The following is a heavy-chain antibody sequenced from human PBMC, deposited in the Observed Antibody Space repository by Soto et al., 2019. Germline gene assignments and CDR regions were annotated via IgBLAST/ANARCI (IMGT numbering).Heavy chain of an antibody. CDR1: GFTFSSYA. D-gene: IGHD3-3*01. V-gene: IGHV3-30-3*01. Sequence: PGGSLRLSCAASGFTFSSYAMHWVRQAPGKGLEWVAVISYDGSNKYYADSVKGRFTISRDNSKNTLYLQMNSLRAEDTAVYYCAREYYDFWSGYYTRTRGAYYYYYGMDVWGQGTTVTVSS. CDR2: ISYDGSNK. J-gene: IGHJ6*02. CDR3: AREYYDFWSGYYTRTRGAYYYYYGMDV.